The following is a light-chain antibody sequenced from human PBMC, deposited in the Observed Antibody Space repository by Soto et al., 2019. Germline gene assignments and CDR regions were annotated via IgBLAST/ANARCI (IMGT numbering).Light chain of an antibody. CDR3: QQYVSWT. V-gene: IGKV3-20*01. J-gene: IGKJ1*01. CDR2: GAS. Sequence: EFVLTQSPGTLSVSPGERATLSCRASQRISSNYLAWYQQKPGQAPSLLIYGASSRATGIPDRFSGSGSGTDFTLTISRLEPEDSAIYYCQQYVSWTFGQGTKVEIK. CDR1: QRISSNY.